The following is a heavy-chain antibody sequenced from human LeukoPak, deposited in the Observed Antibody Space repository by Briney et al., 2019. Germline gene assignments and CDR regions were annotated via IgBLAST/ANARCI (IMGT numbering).Heavy chain of an antibody. V-gene: IGHV1-46*01. J-gene: IGHJ4*02. CDR2: INPSGGNT. CDR1: GYIFTSFY. CDR3: AKVYYDNSDWGYFDN. Sequence: GASVKVSCKASGYIFTSFYMHWVRQAPGQGLEWMGIINPSGGNTGYAQKFQGRVTMTRDTSTSTVYMELSSLRSEDTAVYYCAKVYYDNSDWGYFDNWGQGTLVTVSS. D-gene: IGHD3-22*01.